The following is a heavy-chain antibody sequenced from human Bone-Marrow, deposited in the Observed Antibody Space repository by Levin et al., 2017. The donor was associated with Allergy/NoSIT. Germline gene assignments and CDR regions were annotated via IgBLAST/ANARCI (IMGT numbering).Heavy chain of an antibody. CDR3: ARDTGFTSREKNWFDP. CDR2: IHPDSGDT. D-gene: IGHD1-1*01. J-gene: IGHJ5*02. V-gene: IGHV1-2*06. Sequence: ASVKVSCRASGYTFADHYLHWVRQAPGQGLEWMGRIHPDSGDTKYKEKFQGRVAMTRDTSINTAYMELTRLTSDDTAVYYCARDTGFTSREKNWFDPWGQGTQVTVSS. CDR1: GYTFADHY.